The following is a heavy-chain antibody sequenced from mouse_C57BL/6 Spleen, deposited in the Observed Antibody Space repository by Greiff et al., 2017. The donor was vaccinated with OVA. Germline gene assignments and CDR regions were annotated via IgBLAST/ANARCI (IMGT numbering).Heavy chain of an antibody. CDR1: GFNITDDY. CDR2: IDPENGDT. Sequence: VQLQQSGAELVRPGASVKLSCTASGFNITDDYMHWVKQRPEQGLEWIGWIDPENGDTEYASKFQGKATITADTSSNTAYLQLSSLTSEDTAVYYCTTNYDCDGEFAYWGQGTLVTVSA. V-gene: IGHV14-4*01. D-gene: IGHD2-4*01. CDR3: TTNYDCDGEFAY. J-gene: IGHJ3*01.